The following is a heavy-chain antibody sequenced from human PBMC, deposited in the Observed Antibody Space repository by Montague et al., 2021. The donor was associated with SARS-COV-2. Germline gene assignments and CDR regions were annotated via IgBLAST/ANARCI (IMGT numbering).Heavy chain of an antibody. V-gene: IGHV4-4*02. D-gene: IGHD1-26*01. CDR2: ISHSGGT. Sequence: SETLSLTCAVSGGSISSGTWWTWVLQPPGKGLEWIVEISHSGGTTYNPSLKSRVTISVVKSKNQFSLNLNSVTAADTAVYYCARLPSAIGGYFWFDPWGQGTLVSVSS. CDR1: GGSISSGTW. J-gene: IGHJ5*02. CDR3: ARLPSAIGGYFWFDP.